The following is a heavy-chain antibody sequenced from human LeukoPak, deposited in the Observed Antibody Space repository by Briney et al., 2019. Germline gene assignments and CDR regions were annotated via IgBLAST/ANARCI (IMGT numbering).Heavy chain of an antibody. CDR1: GGSFSGYY. J-gene: IGHJ4*02. D-gene: IGHD6-13*01. CDR2: INHSGST. V-gene: IGHV4-34*01. Sequence: SETLSLTCAVYGGSFSGYYWSWIRRPPGKGLEWIGEINHSGSTNYNPSLKSRVTISVDTSKNRFSLKLSSVTAADTAVYYCARHTYRAAALRYWGQGTLVTVSS. CDR3: ARHTYRAAALRY.